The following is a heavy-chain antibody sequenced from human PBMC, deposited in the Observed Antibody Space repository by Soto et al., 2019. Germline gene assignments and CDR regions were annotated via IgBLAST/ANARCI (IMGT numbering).Heavy chain of an antibody. Sequence: ASVKVSCKASGGTFSSYTISWVRQAPGQGLEWMGRIIPILGIANYAQKFQGRVTITADKSTSTAYMELSSLRSEDTAVYYCAILSMITPFDYWGQGTLVTVSS. CDR3: AILSMITPFDY. CDR1: GGTFSSYT. CDR2: IIPILGIA. J-gene: IGHJ4*02. V-gene: IGHV1-69*02. D-gene: IGHD3-16*01.